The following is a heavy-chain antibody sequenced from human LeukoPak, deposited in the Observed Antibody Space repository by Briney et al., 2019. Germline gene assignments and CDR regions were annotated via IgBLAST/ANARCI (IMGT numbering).Heavy chain of an antibody. D-gene: IGHD3-22*01. CDR2: IYPGDSDT. Sequence: SGESLKISCKGSGYSFTSYWIGWVRQMPGKGLEWMGIIYPGDSDTRYNPSFQGQVTISADKSISTAYLQWSSLKASDTAMYYCARLDYYDSSGYPDYWGQGTLVTVSS. CDR1: GYSFTSYW. V-gene: IGHV5-51*01. CDR3: ARLDYYDSSGYPDY. J-gene: IGHJ4*02.